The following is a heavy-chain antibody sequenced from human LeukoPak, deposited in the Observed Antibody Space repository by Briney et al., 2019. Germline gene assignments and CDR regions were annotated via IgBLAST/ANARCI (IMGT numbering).Heavy chain of an antibody. D-gene: IGHD6-19*01. Sequence: SETLSLTCTVSDGSISRYYWNWLRQPPGKALEWIGYVYYSGTTNYNPSLKSRVTISVDSSQNQFSLKLTSVTAADTALYYCAREVAGTGYFQVWGLGTPVTVSS. CDR2: VYYSGTT. CDR3: AREVAGTGYFQV. V-gene: IGHV4-59*01. CDR1: DGSISRYY. J-gene: IGHJ1*01.